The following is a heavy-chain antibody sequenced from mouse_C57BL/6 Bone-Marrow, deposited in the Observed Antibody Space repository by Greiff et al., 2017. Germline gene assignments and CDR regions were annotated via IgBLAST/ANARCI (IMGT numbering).Heavy chain of an antibody. CDR3: ASFITTVVADYAMDY. D-gene: IGHD1-1*01. CDR1: GFSLTSYG. Sequence: VQRVESGPGLVQPSQSLSITCTVSGFSLTSYGVHWVRQSPGKGLEWLGVIWRGGSTDYNAAFMSRLSITKDNSKSQVFFKMNSLQADDTAIYYCASFITTVVADYAMDYWGQGTSVTVSS. J-gene: IGHJ4*01. CDR2: IWRGGST. V-gene: IGHV2-5*01.